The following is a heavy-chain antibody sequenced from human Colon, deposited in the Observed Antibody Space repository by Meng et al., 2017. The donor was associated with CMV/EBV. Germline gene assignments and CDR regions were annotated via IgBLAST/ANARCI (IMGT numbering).Heavy chain of an antibody. CDR3: APSSSGWTVTPFDH. CDR2: VSSSGRNT. CDR1: GFIFSNYA. V-gene: IGHV3-23*01. D-gene: IGHD4-17*01. Sequence: GESLKISCAASGFIFSNYALSWVRQAPGKGLEWVSSVSSSGRNTFYADSVRGRFNITSDNSRNTVYLQMNNLRVEDTALYYCAPSSSGWTVTPFDHWAQGTLVTVSS. J-gene: IGHJ5*02.